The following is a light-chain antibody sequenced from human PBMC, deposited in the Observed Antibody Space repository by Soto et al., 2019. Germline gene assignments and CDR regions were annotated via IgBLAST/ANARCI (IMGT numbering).Light chain of an antibody. CDR1: QDINSY. CDR2: AAS. V-gene: IGKV1D-16*01. CDR3: QQYNSYPLT. Sequence: DVQMTQSPSSLSASVGDRVTITCRASQDINSYLAWYQQKPGNAPKSLIYAASSLQTGVPSRFIGSESGTDFTLTISNLQPEDSATYYCQQYNSYPLTYGGGTKVEIK. J-gene: IGKJ4*01.